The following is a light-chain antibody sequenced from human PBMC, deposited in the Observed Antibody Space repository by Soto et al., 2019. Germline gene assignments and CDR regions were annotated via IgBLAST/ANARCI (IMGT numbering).Light chain of an antibody. CDR2: GVT. V-gene: IGLV2-14*01. CDR1: SSDIGSYDY. J-gene: IGLJ3*02. Sequence: QSALTQPASVSGSPGQSITISCTGTSSDIGSYDYVSWYQQHPGKAPKLMIYGVTNRPSGLSNRFSGSKSGNTASLAISGLQAEDEADYYCSSYTSSSTWVFGGGTQLTVL. CDR3: SSYTSSSTWV.